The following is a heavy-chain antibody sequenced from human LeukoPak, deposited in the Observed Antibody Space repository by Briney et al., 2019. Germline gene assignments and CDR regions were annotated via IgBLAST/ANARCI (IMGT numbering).Heavy chain of an antibody. J-gene: IGHJ4*02. Sequence: GGSLRLSCAASGFTFSSYWMHWVRQAPGKGLVWVSRINSDGSSTSYADSVKGRFTISRDNAKNSLYLQMNSLRAEDTAVYYCARMAVRGVRLPYFDYWGQATLVTVSA. V-gene: IGHV3-74*01. CDR1: GFTFSSYW. CDR3: ARMAVRGVRLPYFDY. CDR2: INSDGSST. D-gene: IGHD3-10*01.